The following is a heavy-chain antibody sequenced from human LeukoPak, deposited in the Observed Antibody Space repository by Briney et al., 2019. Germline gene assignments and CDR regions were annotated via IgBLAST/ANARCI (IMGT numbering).Heavy chain of an antibody. V-gene: IGHV3-7*01. CDR1: GFTFSTYW. CDR2: IKQDGSEK. CDR3: ARDPHY. J-gene: IGHJ4*02. Sequence: GRSLRLSCAASGFTFSTYWMSWVPQAPRKGLEWVANIKQDGSEKYYVDSVKCRFTISRDNAKNSVYLQMSSLRAEDTAVYYCARDPHYWGQGTLVTVSS.